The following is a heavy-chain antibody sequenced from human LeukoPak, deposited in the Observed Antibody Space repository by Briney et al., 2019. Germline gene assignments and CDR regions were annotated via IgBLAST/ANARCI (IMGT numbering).Heavy chain of an antibody. Sequence: PGGSLRLSCAASGFTFSGYGMHWVRQAPGKGLEWVAFIRDDGSNKYYADSVKGRFTISRDNAKNSLYLQMNSLRAEDTAVYYCAREDDVGASDFDYWGQGTLVTVSS. D-gene: IGHD1-26*01. CDR3: AREDDVGASDFDY. V-gene: IGHV3-30*02. CDR2: IRDDGSNK. J-gene: IGHJ4*02. CDR1: GFTFSGYG.